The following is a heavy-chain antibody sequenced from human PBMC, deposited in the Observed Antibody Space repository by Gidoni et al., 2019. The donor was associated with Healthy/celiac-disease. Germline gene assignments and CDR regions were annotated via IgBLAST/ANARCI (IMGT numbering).Heavy chain of an antibody. D-gene: IGHD3-10*01. V-gene: IGHV1-69*01. CDR3: ARVTVRGVNGWDYYYYYMDV. CDR2: IIPICGTA. CDR1: GGTFSSYA. Sequence: QVQLVQSGAEVKKPGSSVKVSCKASGGTFSSYAISWVRQAPGQGLEWMGGIIPICGTANYAQKFQGRVTITADESTSTAYMELSSLRSEDTAVYYCARVTVRGVNGWDYYYYYMDVWVKGTTVTVSS. J-gene: IGHJ6*03.